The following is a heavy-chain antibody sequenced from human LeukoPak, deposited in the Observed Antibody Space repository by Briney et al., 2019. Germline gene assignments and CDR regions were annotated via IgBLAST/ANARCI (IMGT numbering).Heavy chain of an antibody. J-gene: IGHJ6*03. Sequence: PGGSLRLSCAASGFTFSSYAMSWVRQAPGKGLEWVPAISGSGGSTYYADSVKGRFTISRDNSKNTLYLQMNSLRAEDTALYYCARFDGGSSSWYYYYYYMDVWGKGTTVTVSS. D-gene: IGHD6-13*01. V-gene: IGHV3-23*01. CDR1: GFTFSSYA. CDR2: ISGSGGST. CDR3: ARFDGGSSSWYYYYYYMDV.